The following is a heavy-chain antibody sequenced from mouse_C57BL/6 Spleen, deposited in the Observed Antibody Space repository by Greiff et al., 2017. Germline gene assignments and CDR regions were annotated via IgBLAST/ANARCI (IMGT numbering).Heavy chain of an antibody. D-gene: IGHD2-3*01. V-gene: IGHV1-74*01. CDR3: AIEDLVYAGYWGFAY. CDR2: IHPSDSDT. J-gene: IGHJ3*01. Sequence: VQLQQPGAELVKPGASVKVSCKASGYTFTSYWMPWVKQRPGQGLEWIGRIHPSDSDTNSNQKFKGKAPLTVDKSSSTAYMQLSSLPSEDSAVYYCAIEDLVYAGYWGFAYWGQGTLVTVSA. CDR1: GYTFTSYW.